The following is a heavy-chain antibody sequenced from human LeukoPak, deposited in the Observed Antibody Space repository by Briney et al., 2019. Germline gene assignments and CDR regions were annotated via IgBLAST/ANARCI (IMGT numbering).Heavy chain of an antibody. CDR2: IIPIFGTA. D-gene: IGHD3-3*01. CDR1: GGTFSSYA. CDR3: ARRITIFGVAPDAFDI. V-gene: IGHV1-69*13. Sequence: GASVNVSCKASGGTFSSYAISWVRQAPGQGLEWMGGIIPIFGTANYAQKFQGRVTITADESTSTAYMELSSLRSEDTAVYYCARRITIFGVAPDAFDIWGQGTMVTVSS. J-gene: IGHJ3*02.